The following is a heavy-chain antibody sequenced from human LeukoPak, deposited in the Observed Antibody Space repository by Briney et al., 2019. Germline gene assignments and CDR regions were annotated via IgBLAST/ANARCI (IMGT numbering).Heavy chain of an antibody. CDR3: ARGARGAYFDY. CDR2: IYGADTI. D-gene: IGHD4/OR15-4a*01. Sequence: GGSLRLSCAASGFTISSSHMSWVRQVPGKGLEWVSYIYGADTIYYADFVKDRFTISRDSNRNILYLQMIGLRADDTAVYYCARGARGAYFDYWGQGTLVTVSS. CDR1: GFTISSSH. J-gene: IGHJ4*02. V-gene: IGHV3-66*01.